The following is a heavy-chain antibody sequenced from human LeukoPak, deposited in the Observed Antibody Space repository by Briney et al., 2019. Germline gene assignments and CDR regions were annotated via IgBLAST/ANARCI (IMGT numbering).Heavy chain of an antibody. D-gene: IGHD3-10*01. CDR1: GFTFSSYA. J-gene: IGHJ6*03. V-gene: IGHV3-30*04. Sequence: GGSLRLSCAASGFTFSSYAMHWVRQAPGKGLEWVAVISYDGSNKYYADSVKGRFTISRDNSKNTLYLQMNSLGAEDTAVYYCAREGYFGSGLYYYYYMDVWGKGTTVTVSS. CDR2: ISYDGSNK. CDR3: AREGYFGSGLYYYYYMDV.